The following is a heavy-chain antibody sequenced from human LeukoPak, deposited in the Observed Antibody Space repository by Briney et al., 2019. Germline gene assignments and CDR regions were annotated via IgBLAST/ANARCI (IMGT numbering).Heavy chain of an antibody. Sequence: SETLSLTCTVSGGSLSGHYWSWIRQPPGKRLEWIAYVSYTGRTKYNPSLQSRVTISIDTSKSQFSLKLTSVTSADTAVYSCARLLDNDISGDPDTFDVWGQGTTVIVSS. CDR1: GGSLSGHY. D-gene: IGHD3-22*01. V-gene: IGHV4-59*11. CDR2: VSYTGRT. J-gene: IGHJ3*01. CDR3: ARLLDNDISGDPDTFDV.